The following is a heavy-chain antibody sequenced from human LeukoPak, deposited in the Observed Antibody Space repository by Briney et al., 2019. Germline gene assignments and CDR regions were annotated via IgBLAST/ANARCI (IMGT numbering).Heavy chain of an antibody. J-gene: IGHJ4*02. CDR3: VSFYYSAFFDS. D-gene: IGHD4/OR15-4a*01. Sequence: GGSLRLSCAASGFTFSDHYMSWIRQAPGKGLEWLSYIGSSSSYTNYADSVKGRFTISRDDAKNTLYLQMNSLRAEDTAVYYCVSFYYSAFFDSWGQGTLVTVSS. CDR1: GFTFSDHY. CDR2: IGSSSSYT. V-gene: IGHV3-11*03.